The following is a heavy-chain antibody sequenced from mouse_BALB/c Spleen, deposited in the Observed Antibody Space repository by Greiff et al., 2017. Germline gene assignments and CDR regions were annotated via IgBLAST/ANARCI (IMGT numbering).Heavy chain of an antibody. Sequence: EVKLVESGGGLVQPGGSLKLSCAASGFTFSSYGMSWVRQTPDKRLELVATINSNGGSTYYPDSVKGRFTISRDNAKNTLYLQMSSLKSEDTAMYYCARENPSYYYCSSYAMDYWGQGTSVTVSS. J-gene: IGHJ4*01. CDR1: GFTFSSYG. V-gene: IGHV5-6-3*01. CDR2: INSNGGST. CDR3: ARENPSYYYCSSYAMDY. D-gene: IGHD1-1*01.